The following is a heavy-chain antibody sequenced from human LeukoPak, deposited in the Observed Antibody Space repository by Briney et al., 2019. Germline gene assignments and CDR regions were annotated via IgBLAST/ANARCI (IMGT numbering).Heavy chain of an antibody. CDR2: IRFDGSNK. D-gene: IGHD6-19*01. V-gene: IGHV3-30*02. Sequence: PGGSLRLSCAASGFTFSNYGMHWVRQAPGRGLEWVAFIRFDGSNKYDADSVKGRFTVSRDNSKNTLYLQMNSLRAEDTAVYYCARRSAVAGTLDYWGQGTLVTVSS. J-gene: IGHJ4*02. CDR1: GFTFSNYG. CDR3: ARRSAVAGTLDY.